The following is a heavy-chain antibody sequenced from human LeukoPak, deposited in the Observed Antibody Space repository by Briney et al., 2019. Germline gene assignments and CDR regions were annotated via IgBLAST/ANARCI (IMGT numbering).Heavy chain of an antibody. Sequence: PGGSLRLSCAASGFTFSSYAMSWVRQAPGKGLEWVSAISGSGGSTYYADSVKGRFTISRDNCKNTLYLQMNSLRAEDTAVYYCATKTSSGWYETSFDYWGQGTLVTVSS. CDR1: GFTFSSYA. D-gene: IGHD6-19*01. V-gene: IGHV3-23*01. CDR2: ISGSGGST. J-gene: IGHJ4*02. CDR3: ATKTSSGWYETSFDY.